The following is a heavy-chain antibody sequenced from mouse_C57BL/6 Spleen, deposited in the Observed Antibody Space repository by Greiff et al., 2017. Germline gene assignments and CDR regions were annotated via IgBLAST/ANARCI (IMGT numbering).Heavy chain of an antibody. V-gene: IGHV1-64*01. CDR1: GYTFTSYW. CDR3: ARPDGDYAMDY. J-gene: IGHJ4*01. Sequence: QVQLQQPGAELVKPGASVKLSCKASGYTFTSYWMHWVKQKPGQGLEWIGMIPPNSGSTNYNEKFKSKATLTVDKSSSTAYMQLSSLTSEDSAVYYCARPDGDYAMDYWGQGTSVTVSS. CDR2: IPPNSGST.